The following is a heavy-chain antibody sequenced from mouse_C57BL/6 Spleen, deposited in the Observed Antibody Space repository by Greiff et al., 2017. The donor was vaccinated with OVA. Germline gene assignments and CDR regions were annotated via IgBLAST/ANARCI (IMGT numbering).Heavy chain of an antibody. D-gene: IGHD1-1*01. Sequence: QVQLQQSGAELVKPGASVKISCKASGYAFSSYWMNWVKQRPGKGLEWIGQIYPGDGDTNYNGKFKGKATLTADKSSSTAYMQLSSLTSEDSAVYFCARWTFITTVVEVNYFDYWGQGTTLTVSS. CDR2: IYPGDGDT. CDR1: GYAFSSYW. J-gene: IGHJ2*01. CDR3: ARWTFITTVVEVNYFDY. V-gene: IGHV1-80*01.